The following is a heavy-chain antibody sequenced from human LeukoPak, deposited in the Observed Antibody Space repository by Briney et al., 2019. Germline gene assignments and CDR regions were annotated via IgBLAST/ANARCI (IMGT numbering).Heavy chain of an antibody. Sequence: PGGSLRLSCAASGFTFSSYSMNWVRQAPGKGLEWVSYISSSSSTIYYADSVKGRFTISRDNAKNSLYLQMNSLRAEDTAVYYCAKDEAVAGDYYYYYMDVWGKGTTVTISS. J-gene: IGHJ6*03. CDR2: ISSSSSTI. V-gene: IGHV3-48*01. D-gene: IGHD6-19*01. CDR3: AKDEAVAGDYYYYYMDV. CDR1: GFTFSSYS.